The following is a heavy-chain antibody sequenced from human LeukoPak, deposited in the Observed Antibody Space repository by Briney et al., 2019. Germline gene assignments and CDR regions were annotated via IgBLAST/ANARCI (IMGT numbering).Heavy chain of an antibody. D-gene: IGHD3-9*01. Sequence: GGSLRLSCAASGFTFSSYGMHWVRQAPGKGLEWVAFIRYDGSNKYYADSVKGRFTISRDNSKNTLYLQMNSLRAEDTAVYYCAKALDPYYDILTGYYTPPPFDYWGQGTLVTVSS. CDR3: AKALDPYYDILTGYYTPPPFDY. J-gene: IGHJ4*02. V-gene: IGHV3-30*02. CDR1: GFTFSSYG. CDR2: IRYDGSNK.